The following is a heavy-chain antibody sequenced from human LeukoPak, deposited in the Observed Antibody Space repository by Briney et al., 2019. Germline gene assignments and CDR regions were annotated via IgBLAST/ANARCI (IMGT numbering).Heavy chain of an antibody. D-gene: IGHD1-26*01. Sequence: GGSLRLSCAASGFTFSSYAMSWVRQAPGKGLEWVSTISGSGDTTYYADSVEGRFTISRDNSKNTLYLQMNSLRAEDTAVYYCARDRVGAFDIWGQGTMVTVSS. J-gene: IGHJ3*02. CDR1: GFTFSSYA. V-gene: IGHV3-23*01. CDR2: ISGSGDTT. CDR3: ARDRVGAFDI.